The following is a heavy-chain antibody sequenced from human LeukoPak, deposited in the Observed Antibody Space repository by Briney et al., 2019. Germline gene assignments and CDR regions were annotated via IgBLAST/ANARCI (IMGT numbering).Heavy chain of an antibody. D-gene: IGHD4-11*01. CDR3: ARADGLTTDGMDV. CDR1: GYTFTGYY. Sequence: ASVKVSCKASGYTFTGYYMHWVRQAPGQGLEWMGWINKNSGGTNYAQKFQGRVTMTRDTSISTVYMELSRLRSDDTAVYYCARADGLTTDGMDVWGQGTTVTVSS. J-gene: IGHJ6*02. CDR2: INKNSGGT. V-gene: IGHV1-2*02.